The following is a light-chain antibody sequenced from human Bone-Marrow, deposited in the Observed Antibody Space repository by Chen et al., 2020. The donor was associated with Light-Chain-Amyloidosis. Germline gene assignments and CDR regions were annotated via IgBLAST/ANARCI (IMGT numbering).Light chain of an antibody. CDR2: DDS. CDR3: QVWDRSSDRPV. V-gene: IGLV3-21*02. Sequence: SYVLTQPPSVSVAPGQTATIACGGNNSGSTSVHWYQQTPGQAPLLVVYDDSDRPSGIPERLSGSNSGNTATLTISRVEAGDEADYYCQVWDRSSDRPVFGGGTKLTVL. CDR1: NSGSTS. J-gene: IGLJ3*02.